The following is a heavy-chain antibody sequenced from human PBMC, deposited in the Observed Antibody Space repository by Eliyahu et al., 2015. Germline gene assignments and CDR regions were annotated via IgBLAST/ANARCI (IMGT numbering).Heavy chain of an antibody. CDR2: IKQDGSEK. D-gene: IGHD6-19*01. Sequence: EVQLVESGGGXVQPGGXLRLXCAAAGFTFSSYWMSWVRQAPGKGLEWVANIKQDGSEKYYVDSVKGRFTISRDNAKNSLYLQMNSLRAEDTAVYYCARSGIGSGRPNWFDPWGQGTLVTVSS. CDR3: ARSGIGSGRPNWFDP. V-gene: IGHV3-7*01. J-gene: IGHJ5*02. CDR1: GFTFSSYW.